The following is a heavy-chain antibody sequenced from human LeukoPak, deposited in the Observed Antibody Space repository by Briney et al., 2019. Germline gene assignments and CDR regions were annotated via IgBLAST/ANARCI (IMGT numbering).Heavy chain of an antibody. CDR3: TRGYGSGSYVDY. Sequence: PGGSLRLSCTASGFTFGDYAMSWVRQAPGKGLEWVGFIRSKAYGGTTEYAASVKGRFTISRDDSKSIAYLQMNSLKTEDTAVYYCTRGYGSGSYVDYWGQGTLVTVSS. D-gene: IGHD3-10*01. CDR1: GFTFGDYA. CDR2: IRSKAYGGTT. V-gene: IGHV3-49*04. J-gene: IGHJ4*02.